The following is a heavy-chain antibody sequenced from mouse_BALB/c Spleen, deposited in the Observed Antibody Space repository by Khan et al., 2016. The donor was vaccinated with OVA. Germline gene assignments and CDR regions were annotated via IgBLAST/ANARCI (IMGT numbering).Heavy chain of an antibody. D-gene: IGHD3-3*01. CDR1: GYSITSDYS. CDR3: ARGRGY. V-gene: IGHV3-2*02. CDR2: ISYSGST. Sequence: VQLKESGPGLVKPSQSLSLTCTVTGYSITSDYSWNWIRQFPGNRLEWMGYISYSGSTSYPPSLKSRISITRDTSKNQFFLQLNSVTAEDTATYYCARGRGYWGQGTLVTVSA. J-gene: IGHJ3*02.